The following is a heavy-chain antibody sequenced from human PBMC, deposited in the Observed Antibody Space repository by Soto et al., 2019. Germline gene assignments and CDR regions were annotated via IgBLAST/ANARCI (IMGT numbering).Heavy chain of an antibody. CDR2: GSA. V-gene: IGHV1-69*01. Sequence: QVQLVQSGAEVKKPGSSVKVSCKASGGTFSIYTISWVRQAPGHGLEWMGGSANSAQKFQGRLTVTADESTSTVYLELRSLTSEDTAVYYCAREGPPDIAWFDPWGQGTLVSVSS. CDR3: AREGPPDIAWFDP. D-gene: IGHD2-15*01. CDR1: GGTFSIYT. J-gene: IGHJ5*02.